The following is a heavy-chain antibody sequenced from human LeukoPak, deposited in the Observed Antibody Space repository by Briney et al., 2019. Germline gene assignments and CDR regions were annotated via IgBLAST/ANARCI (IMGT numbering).Heavy chain of an antibody. CDR1: GFTVSSNY. CDR3: ARGPRSQPHFDY. J-gene: IGHJ4*02. CDR2: IYSGGST. Sequence: GGSLRLSCAASGFTVSSNYMSWVRQAPGKGLEWVSVIYSGGSTYYADSVKGRFTISRDNSKNTLYLQMNSLRAEDTAVYYCARGPRSQPHFDYWGQGTLVTVSS. V-gene: IGHV3-53*01. D-gene: IGHD2-15*01.